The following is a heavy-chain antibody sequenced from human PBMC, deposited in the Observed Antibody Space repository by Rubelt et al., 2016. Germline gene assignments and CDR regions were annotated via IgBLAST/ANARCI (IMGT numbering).Heavy chain of an antibody. D-gene: IGHD6-19*01. CDR2: ISAYNGNT. Sequence: VQLVQSGAEVKKPGASVKVSCKASGYTFTSYGISWVRQAPGQGLEWMGWISAYNGNTNYAQKLQGRVTMTTGTSTSTAYMGLRSLRSDDTAVYYCARDRTWLVPGLDAFDIWGQGTMVTVSS. CDR3: ARDRTWLVPGLDAFDI. CDR1: GYTFTSYG. J-gene: IGHJ3*02. V-gene: IGHV1-18*01.